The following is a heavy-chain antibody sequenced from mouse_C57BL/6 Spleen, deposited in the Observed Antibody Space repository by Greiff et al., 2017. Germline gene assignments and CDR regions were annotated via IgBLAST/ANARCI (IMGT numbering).Heavy chain of an antibody. Sequence: EVQLQQSGPVLVKPGASVKMSCKASGYTFTDYYMNWVKQSHGKSLEWIGVINPYNGGTSYNQKFKGKATLTVDKSSSTAYMELNSLTSEDSAVXYCASWVYAMDYWGQGTSVTVSS. J-gene: IGHJ4*01. CDR3: ASWVYAMDY. CDR1: GYTFTDYY. D-gene: IGHD4-1*01. CDR2: INPYNGGT. V-gene: IGHV1-19*01.